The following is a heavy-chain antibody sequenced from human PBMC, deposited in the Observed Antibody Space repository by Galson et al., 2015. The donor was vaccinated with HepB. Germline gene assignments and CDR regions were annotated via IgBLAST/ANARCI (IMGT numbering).Heavy chain of an antibody. CDR1: GFTFSKYA. CDR3: AKHEYFQH. Sequence: SLRLSCAASGFTFSKYAMSGVRQAPGKGLEWVSGISSSGGSTYYADSVKGRFTISRDNSKNTLYLQMNSLRAEDTAVYYCAKHEYFQHWGQATLVPVSS. V-gene: IGHV3-23*01. J-gene: IGHJ1*01. CDR2: ISSSGGST.